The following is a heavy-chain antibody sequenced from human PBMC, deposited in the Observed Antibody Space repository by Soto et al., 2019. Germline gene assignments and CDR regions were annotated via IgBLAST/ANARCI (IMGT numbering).Heavy chain of an antibody. CDR3: ASGYYDMLTGRHTKYYFEY. J-gene: IGHJ4*02. Sequence: GEYHLCRLRQHTGKSLEWIGYIYYSGNTYYNPSLKSRVMISVDTSKNQFSLNLSSVTAADTAVYYCASGYYDMLTGRHTKYYFEYWAQGALVTV. CDR2: IYYSGNT. CDR1: GEYH. V-gene: IGHV4-30-4*06. D-gene: IGHD3-9*01.